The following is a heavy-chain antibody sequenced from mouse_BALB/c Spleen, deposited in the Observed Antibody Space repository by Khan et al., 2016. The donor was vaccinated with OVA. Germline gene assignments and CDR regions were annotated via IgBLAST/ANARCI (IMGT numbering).Heavy chain of an antibody. CDR3: ARDLLGY. V-gene: IGHV1S26*01. Sequence: QVQLQQSGAELVKPGTSVKMSCKASGYTFTSYWMHWIKQRPGQGLEWIGYINPSYGYTNYNQKFKDKATLTADKSSSTAYMQLSSLTSDDSAVYDCARDLLGYRGQGNALT. CDR1: GYTFTSYW. D-gene: IGHD2-1*01. J-gene: IGHJ2*01. CDR2: INPSYGYT.